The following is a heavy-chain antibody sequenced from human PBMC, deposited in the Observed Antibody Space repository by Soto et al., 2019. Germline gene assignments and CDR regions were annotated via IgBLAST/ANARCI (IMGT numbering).Heavy chain of an antibody. V-gene: IGHV1-8*02. CDR2: INPNSGNT. CDR3: AGPSKYSSSSYAFDI. Sequence: GASVKVSCKASGYTFTGYHMYWVRQAPGQGLEWMGWINPNSGNTGYAQKFQGRVTMTRNTSISTAYMELSSLRSEDTAVYYCAGPSKYSSSSYAFDIWGQGTMVTVSS. CDR1: GYTFTGYH. J-gene: IGHJ3*02. D-gene: IGHD6-6*01.